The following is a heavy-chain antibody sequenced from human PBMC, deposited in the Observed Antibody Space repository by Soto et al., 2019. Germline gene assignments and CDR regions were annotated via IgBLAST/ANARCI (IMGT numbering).Heavy chain of an antibody. CDR1: GFTFSSYA. V-gene: IGHV3-23*01. J-gene: IGHJ4*02. CDR2: IHGSGGST. D-gene: IGHD4-17*01. Sequence: EVQLLESGGGLVKRGGSLRLSCAASGFTFSSYALNWVRQAPGKGLEGVSVIHGSGGSTYYADSVKGRFTISRDNYKNTVSLQKNSLGAEDTAVYYLASGEYRASVTTFDYWGQGTLVTVS. CDR3: ASGEYRASVTTFDY.